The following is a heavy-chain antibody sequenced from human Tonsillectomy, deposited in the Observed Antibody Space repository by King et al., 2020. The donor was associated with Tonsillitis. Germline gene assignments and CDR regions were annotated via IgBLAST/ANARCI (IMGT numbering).Heavy chain of an antibody. Sequence: VQLVQSGAEVKKPGESLKISCKGSGYNFDTYWIGWVRQMPGKGLEWVGIIFPGDSDTRYNPSFQGQVTISADKSISTAYLQWNSLKASDTAMYYCSKIDDYHSFDYWGQGTLVTVSS. D-gene: IGHD4-11*01. CDR3: SKIDDYHSFDY. V-gene: IGHV5-51*01. CDR1: GYNFDTYW. CDR2: IFPGDSDT. J-gene: IGHJ4*02.